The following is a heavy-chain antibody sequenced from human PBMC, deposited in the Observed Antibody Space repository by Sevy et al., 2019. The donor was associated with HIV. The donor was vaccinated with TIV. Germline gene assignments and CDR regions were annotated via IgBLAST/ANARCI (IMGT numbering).Heavy chain of an antibody. J-gene: IGHJ6*02. V-gene: IGHV1-2*02. Sequence: ASVKVSCKASGYIFTDYYIHWVRQAPGQGLEWMAWINSDSGVTNYAYRFQGEVTVTRDTSLSTAYLELIRLRSNDTAIYYCARLTTKPTSDLYGMDVWGQGTTVTVSS. CDR3: ARLTTKPTSDLYGMDV. D-gene: IGHD4-17*01. CDR2: INSDSGVT. CDR1: GYIFTDYY.